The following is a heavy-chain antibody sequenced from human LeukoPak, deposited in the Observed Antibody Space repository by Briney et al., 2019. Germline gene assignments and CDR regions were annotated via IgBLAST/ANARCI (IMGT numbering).Heavy chain of an antibody. V-gene: IGHV3-11*04. CDR1: GFVFGDYY. J-gene: IGHJ5*02. CDR2: ISSSSSTI. CDR3: ARDQSYGPIPNWFDP. D-gene: IGHD5-18*01. Sequence: GGSLRLSCKASGFVFGDYYMNWIRQAPGKGLEWVSYISSSSSTIYYADSVKGRFTISRDNAKNSLYLQMNSLRAEDTAVYYCARDQSYGPIPNWFDPWGQGTLVTVSS.